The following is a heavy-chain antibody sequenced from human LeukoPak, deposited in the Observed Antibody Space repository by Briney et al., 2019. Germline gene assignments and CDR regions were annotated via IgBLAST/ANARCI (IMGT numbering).Heavy chain of an antibody. D-gene: IGHD6-19*01. CDR2: IKSKTDGGTT. CDR1: GFTFSNAW. CDR3: AKDWTFLAVAVTG. V-gene: IGHV3-15*01. Sequence: GGSLRLSCAASGFTFSNAWMSWVRQAPGKGLEWAGRIKSKTDGGTTDYAAPVKGRFTISRDDSKNTLYLQMNSLRAEDTAVYYCAKDWTFLAVAVTGWGQGTLVTVSS. J-gene: IGHJ4*02.